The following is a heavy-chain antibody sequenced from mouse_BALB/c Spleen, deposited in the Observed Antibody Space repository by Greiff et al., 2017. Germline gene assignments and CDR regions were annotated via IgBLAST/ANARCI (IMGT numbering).Heavy chain of an antibody. D-gene: IGHD2-4*01. J-gene: IGHJ2*01. CDR2: INSNGGST. CDR1: GFTFSSYG. Sequence: EVQRVESGGGLVQPGGSLKLSCAASGFTFSSYGMSWVRQTPDKRLELVAAINSNGGSTYYPDSVKGRFTISRDNAKNTLYLQMSSLKSEDTAMYYCARDDYDDPPFDYWGQGTTLTVSS. V-gene: IGHV5-6-3*01. CDR3: ARDDYDDPPFDY.